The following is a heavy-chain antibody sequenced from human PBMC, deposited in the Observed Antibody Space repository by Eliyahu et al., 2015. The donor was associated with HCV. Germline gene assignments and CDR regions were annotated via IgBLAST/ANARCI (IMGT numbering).Heavy chain of an antibody. J-gene: IGHJ4*02. D-gene: IGHD6-19*01. Sequence: QVQLVESGGGVVQPGRSLRLSCAASGFTFSSYGMHWVRQAPGKGLEWVAVISYDGSNKYYADSVKGRFTISRDNSKNTLYLQMNSLRAEDTAVYYCAKVLRPYGSGWSPFDYWGQGTLVTVSS. V-gene: IGHV3-30*18. CDR3: AKVLRPYGSGWSPFDY. CDR1: GFTFSSYG. CDR2: ISYDGSNK.